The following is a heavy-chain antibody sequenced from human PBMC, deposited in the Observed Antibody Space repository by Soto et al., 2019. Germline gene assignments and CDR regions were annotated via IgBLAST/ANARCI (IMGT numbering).Heavy chain of an antibody. CDR2: IKSKTDGGTT. D-gene: IGHD2-8*01. J-gene: IGHJ4*02. V-gene: IGHV3-15*01. CDR3: TTEGKGYCNNGVCSCIDY. Sequence: PGGSLRLSCAASGFTFSNAWMSWVRQAPGKGLEWVGRIKSKTDGGTTDYAAPVKGRFTISRDDSKNTLNLQMNSLKTEDTAVYYCTTEGKGYCNNGVCSCIDYWGQGTLVTVSS. CDR1: GFTFSNAW.